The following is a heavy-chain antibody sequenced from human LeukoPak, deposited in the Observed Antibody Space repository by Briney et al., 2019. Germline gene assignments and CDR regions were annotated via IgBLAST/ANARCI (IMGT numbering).Heavy chain of an antibody. CDR1: GFTFSTAW. D-gene: IGHD3-10*01. Sequence: GGSLRLSCAASGFTFSTAWTHWVRQAPGKGLVWVSRIYSDGSDKTYADSVRGRFTISRDNAKNTVYLQMNSLRAEDSAVYYCASDSGHAFYFWGQGTMVTVSS. J-gene: IGHJ3*01. V-gene: IGHV3-74*01. CDR3: ASDSGHAFYF. CDR2: IYSDGSDK.